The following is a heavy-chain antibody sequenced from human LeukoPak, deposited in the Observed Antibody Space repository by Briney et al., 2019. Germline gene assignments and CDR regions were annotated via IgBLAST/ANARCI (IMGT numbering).Heavy chain of an antibody. Sequence: SETLSLTCTVSGYSISSGYFWAWIRPPPGKGLEWIGTIYHSGNIYYNFSLKSRVTLSVDKSKNHFSLKLNSVTAADTAVYYCARSIVGATTWGYYFDYWGQGILVTVSS. CDR3: ARSIVGATTWGYYFDY. CDR2: IYHSGNI. D-gene: IGHD1-26*01. V-gene: IGHV4-38-2*02. CDR1: GYSISSGYF. J-gene: IGHJ4*02.